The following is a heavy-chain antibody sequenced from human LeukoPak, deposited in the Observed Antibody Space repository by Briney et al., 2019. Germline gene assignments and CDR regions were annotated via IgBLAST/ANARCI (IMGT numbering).Heavy chain of an antibody. J-gene: IGHJ5*02. CDR2: INPNSGGT. CDR1: GYTFTGYY. D-gene: IGHD3-16*01. V-gene: IGHV1-2*02. CDR3: ARDLEDWGTFLFDP. Sequence: VASVKVSCKASGYTFTGYYMHWVRQAPGQGLEWMGWINPNSGGTNYAQKFQGRVTMTRDTSISTAYMELSRLRSDDTAVYYCARDLEDWGTFLFDPWGQGTLVTVSS.